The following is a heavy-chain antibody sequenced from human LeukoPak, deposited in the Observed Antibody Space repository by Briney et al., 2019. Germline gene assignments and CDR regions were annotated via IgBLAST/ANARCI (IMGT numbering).Heavy chain of an antibody. D-gene: IGHD5-24*01. CDR3: ARVEMASPPDY. CDR2: INPNSGGT. CDR1: GYPFTGYY. Sequence: ASVKVSCKASGYPFTGYYMHWVRQAPGQGLEWMGWINPNSGGTNYAQKLQGRVTMTTDTSTSTAYMELRSLRSDDTAVYYCARVEMASPPDYWGQGTLVTVSS. V-gene: IGHV1-2*02. J-gene: IGHJ4*02.